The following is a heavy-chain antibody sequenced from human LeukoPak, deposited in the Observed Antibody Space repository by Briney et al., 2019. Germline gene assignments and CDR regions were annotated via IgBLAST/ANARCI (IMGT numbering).Heavy chain of an antibody. CDR3: ARGPVTIFGVVIIPDYFDY. D-gene: IGHD3-3*01. CDR1: GGSISSYY. J-gene: IGHJ4*02. Sequence: SETLSLTCTVSGGSISSYYWSWIRQPAGKGLEWIGRIYTSGSTNYNPSLKSRVTISVDKSKNQFSLKLSSVTAADTAVYYCARGPVTIFGVVIIPDYFDYWGQGTLVTVSS. V-gene: IGHV4-4*07. CDR2: IYTSGST.